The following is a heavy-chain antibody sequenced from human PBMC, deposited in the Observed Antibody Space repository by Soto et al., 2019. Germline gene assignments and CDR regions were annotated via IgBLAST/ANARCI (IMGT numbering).Heavy chain of an antibody. CDR2: IYSSGNT. D-gene: IGHD3-3*01. Sequence: SETLSLTCSVSCGTISGYYWTWIRQPAGKGLEWIGRIYSSGNTKYNPSLQSRVTMSLDTSNNQFSLRLTSVTAADTAVYYCARGQRFSDWFDPWGQGTLVTVSS. CDR3: ARGQRFSDWFDP. V-gene: IGHV4-4*07. CDR1: CGTISGYY. J-gene: IGHJ5*02.